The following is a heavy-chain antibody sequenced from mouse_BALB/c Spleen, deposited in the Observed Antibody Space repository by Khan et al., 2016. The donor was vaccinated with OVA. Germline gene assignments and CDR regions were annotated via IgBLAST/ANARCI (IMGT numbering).Heavy chain of an antibody. Sequence: QIQLVQSGPELKKPGETVQIPCKASGFTFTNYGMNWVKQAPGKGLKWMGWINTYTGEPTLADVFKSLFAIYLETSASTAYLQINSLKNEDTTKYFCTRVGYNGAMDCWGQGTSVTVSS. CDR2: INTYTGEP. CDR3: TRVGYNGAMDC. V-gene: IGHV9-3-1*01. D-gene: IGHD2-14*01. CDR1: GFTFTNYG. J-gene: IGHJ4*01.